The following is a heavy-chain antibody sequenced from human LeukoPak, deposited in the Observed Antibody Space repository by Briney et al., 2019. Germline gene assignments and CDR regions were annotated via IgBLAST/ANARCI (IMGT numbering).Heavy chain of an antibody. CDR2: IRYDGSNK. D-gene: IGHD3-22*01. V-gene: IGHV3-30*02. CDR1: GFTFSSYG. J-gene: IGHJ4*02. Sequence: GGSLRLSCAASGFTFSSYGMHWVRQAPGKGLEWVAFIRYDGSNKYYAYSVKGRFTISRDNSKNTLYLQMNSLRAEDTAVYYCAKDESYYDSSGPGADWGQGTLVTVSS. CDR3: AKDESYYDSSGPGAD.